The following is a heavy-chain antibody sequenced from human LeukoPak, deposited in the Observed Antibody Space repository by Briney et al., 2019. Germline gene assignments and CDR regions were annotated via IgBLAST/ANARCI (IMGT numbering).Heavy chain of an antibody. CDR2: INPNSGAT. V-gene: IGHV1-2*02. Sequence: ASVNVSCKPSGYTFTGYYMHWVRQAPGQGLEWMGWINPNSGATNYAQKLQGRVTVTRDTSINTAYMELSRLRSDDTAVYYCAREPPRGRGSYYFDYWGQGTLVTVSS. CDR1: GYTFTGYY. D-gene: IGHD3-10*01. J-gene: IGHJ4*02. CDR3: AREPPRGRGSYYFDY.